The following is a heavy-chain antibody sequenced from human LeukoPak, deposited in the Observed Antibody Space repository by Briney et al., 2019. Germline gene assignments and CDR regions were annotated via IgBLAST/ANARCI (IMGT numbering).Heavy chain of an antibody. Sequence: ASVKVSCKASGYTFTDYYMQWVRQAPGQGLEWMGWINPNSGGTNYAQKFQGRVTMTRDTSTSTVYMDLSSLRSEDTAVYYCARGVAAAAYDIFDYWGQGTLVTVSS. CDR2: INPNSGGT. CDR3: ARGVAAAAYDIFDY. J-gene: IGHJ4*02. D-gene: IGHD6-13*01. V-gene: IGHV1-2*02. CDR1: GYTFTDYY.